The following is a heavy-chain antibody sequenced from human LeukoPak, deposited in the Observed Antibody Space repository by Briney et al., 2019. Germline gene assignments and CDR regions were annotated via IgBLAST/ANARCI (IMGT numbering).Heavy chain of an antibody. D-gene: IGHD4-11*01. V-gene: IGHV1-18*01. CDR3: ARVDYINWFDP. CDR2: ISAYNGNT. Sequence: WASVKVSCKASGYTFTSYGIGWVRQAPGQGLEWMGWISAYNGNTNYAQKLQGRVTMTTDTSTSTAYMELRSLRSDDTAVYYCARVDYINWFDPWGQGTLVTVSS. J-gene: IGHJ5*02. CDR1: GYTFTSYG.